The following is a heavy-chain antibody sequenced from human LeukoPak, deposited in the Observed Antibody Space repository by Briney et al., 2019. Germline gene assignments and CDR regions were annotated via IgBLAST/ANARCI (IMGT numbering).Heavy chain of an antibody. CDR3: ARPRLSSSWYLDY. CDR2: INPNSGGT. CDR1: GYTFTGYY. Sequence: ASVKVSCKASGYTFTGYYMHWVRQATGQGLEWMGWINPNSGGTNYAQQFQGRVTMTRDTSISTAYMELSRLRSDDTAVYYCARPRLSSSWYLDYWGQGTLVTVSS. V-gene: IGHV1-2*02. D-gene: IGHD6-13*01. J-gene: IGHJ4*02.